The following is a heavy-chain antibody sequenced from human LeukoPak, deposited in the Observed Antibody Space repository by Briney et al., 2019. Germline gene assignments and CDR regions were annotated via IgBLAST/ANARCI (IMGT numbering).Heavy chain of an antibody. CDR1: GFTFSSYA. D-gene: IGHD6-13*01. Sequence: GGSLRLSCAASGFTFSSYAMHWVRQAPGKGLEWVAVIWYDGSNKYYADSVKGRFTISRDNSKNTLYLQMNSLRAEDTAVYYCARDSQYSSSWYHFDYWGQGTLVTVSS. CDR3: ARDSQYSSSWYHFDY. V-gene: IGHV3-33*08. J-gene: IGHJ4*02. CDR2: IWYDGSNK.